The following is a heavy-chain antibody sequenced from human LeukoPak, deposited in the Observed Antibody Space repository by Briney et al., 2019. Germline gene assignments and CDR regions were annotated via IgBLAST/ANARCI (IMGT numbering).Heavy chain of an antibody. D-gene: IGHD6-13*01. J-gene: IGHJ5*02. V-gene: IGHV3-21*01. CDR2: ISSSSSYI. CDR3: ARDYDSSSWYEGSWFDP. Sequence: PGGSLRLSCAAFGFTFSSYSMNWVRQAPGKGLEWVSSISSSSSYIYYADSVKGRFTISRDNAKNSLYLQMNSLRAEDTAVYYCARDYDSSSWYEGSWFDPWGQGTLVTVSS. CDR1: GFTFSSYS.